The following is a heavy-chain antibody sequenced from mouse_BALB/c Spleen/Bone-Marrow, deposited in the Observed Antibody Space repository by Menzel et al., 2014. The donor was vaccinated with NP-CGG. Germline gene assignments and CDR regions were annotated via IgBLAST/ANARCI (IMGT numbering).Heavy chain of an antibody. D-gene: IGHD1-1*01. V-gene: IGHV14-3*02. Sequence: EVKLMESGAELVKPGASVKLSCTAPGFNIKDTYMHWVKQRPEQGLEWNGRIDPANGNTKYDPKFQGKATITADTSSNTAYLQLSSLTSEDTAVYYCASYYYGSSLFAYWGQGTLVTVSA. J-gene: IGHJ3*01. CDR1: GFNIKDTY. CDR2: IDPANGNT. CDR3: ASYYYGSSLFAY.